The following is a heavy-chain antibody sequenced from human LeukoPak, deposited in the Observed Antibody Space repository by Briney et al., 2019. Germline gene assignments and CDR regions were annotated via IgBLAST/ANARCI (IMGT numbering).Heavy chain of an antibody. CDR3: ASRYYYAPYYFDY. J-gene: IGHJ4*02. Sequence: SQTLSLTCTVSGFSISSGDYYWSWIRQHPGKGLEWSVHIYYSGSTYYDPSLKSRVTISLDTSKNQFSLKMSSVTAADTAVYFCASRYYYAPYYFDYWGQGTLVSVSS. CDR2: IYYSGST. V-gene: IGHV4-31*03. D-gene: IGHD3-10*01. CDR1: GFSISSGDYY.